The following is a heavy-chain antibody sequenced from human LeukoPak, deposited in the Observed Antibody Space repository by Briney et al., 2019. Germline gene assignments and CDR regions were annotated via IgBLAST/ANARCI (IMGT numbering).Heavy chain of an antibody. CDR1: GYTFTGYY. CDR2: INPNSGDT. D-gene: IGHD3-3*01. V-gene: IGHV1-2*02. CDR3: ARRYDFWSGYPTAFDY. Sequence: ASVKVSCKASGYTFTGYYMHWVRQAPGQGLEWMGWINPNSGDTIYAQKFQGRVTMTRDTSIRTTYMELSRLRSDDTAVYYCARRYDFWSGYPTAFDYWGQGTLVTVSS. J-gene: IGHJ4*02.